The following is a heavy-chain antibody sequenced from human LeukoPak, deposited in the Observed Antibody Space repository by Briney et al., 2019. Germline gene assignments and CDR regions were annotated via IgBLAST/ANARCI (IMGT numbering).Heavy chain of an antibody. CDR2: IDASDSYT. D-gene: IGHD6-25*01. CDR1: GYSFTTYW. CDR3: ARQAVDYYYGMDV. Sequence: GESLKISCKGSGYSFTTYWISWVRQMPGKGLEWMGRIDASDSYTNYSPSFQGHVTMSADRSISTAYLQWSSLKASDTALYYCARQAVDYYYGMDVWGQGTTVTVSS. V-gene: IGHV5-10-1*01. J-gene: IGHJ6*02.